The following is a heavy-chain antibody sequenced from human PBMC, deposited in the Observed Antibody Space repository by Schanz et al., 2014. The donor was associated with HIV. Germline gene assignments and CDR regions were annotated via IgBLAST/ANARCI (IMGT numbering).Heavy chain of an antibody. CDR3: ARVALAVDGADYGMDV. J-gene: IGHJ6*02. V-gene: IGHV3-30*03. D-gene: IGHD2-2*01. CDR1: GFTFDSYG. Sequence: QVQLVESGGGVVQPGRSLRLSCAASGFTFDSYGIHWVRQAPGKGLEWVAVISYDGSNKKYADSVKGRFTISRDNSKNTLYLQMKSLRPEDTAVYYCARVALAVDGADYGMDVWGQGIMVTVSS. CDR2: ISYDGSNK.